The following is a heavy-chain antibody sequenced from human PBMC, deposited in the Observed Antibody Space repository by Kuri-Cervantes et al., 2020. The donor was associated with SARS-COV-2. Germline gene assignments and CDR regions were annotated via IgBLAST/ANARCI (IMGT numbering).Heavy chain of an antibody. D-gene: IGHD2-2*01. J-gene: IGHJ6*02. CDR3: ARVQCSSGYFYYCGLDF. CDR1: GGSFSGYY. V-gene: IGHV4-34*01. Sequence: GSLRLSCAVYGGSFSGYYWSWIRQPPGKGLEWIGEINHSGSTNYNPSLKSRVTISVDTSKNQFSLKLSSVTAADTAVYYCARVQCSSGYFYYCGLDFWGQGTTVTVSS. CDR2: INHSGST.